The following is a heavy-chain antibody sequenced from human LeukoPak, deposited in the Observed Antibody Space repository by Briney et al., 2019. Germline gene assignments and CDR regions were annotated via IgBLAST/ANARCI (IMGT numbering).Heavy chain of an antibody. CDR2: VDGGGGGT. J-gene: IGHJ4*02. V-gene: IGHV3-23*01. CDR3: AKQSAGSATWYSLHYDF. CDR1: GFTFSDYW. Sequence: GGSLRLSCVASGFTFSDYWIHWVRQAPGRGLEWVSSVDGGGGGTYYADSVKGRFTISRDNSKDTLYLQMNGLRAEDTAVYFCAKQSAGSATWYSLHYDFWGQGTLVTVSS. D-gene: IGHD6-13*01.